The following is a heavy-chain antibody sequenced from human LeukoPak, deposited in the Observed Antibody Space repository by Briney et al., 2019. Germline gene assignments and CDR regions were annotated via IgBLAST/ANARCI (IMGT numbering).Heavy chain of an antibody. J-gene: IGHJ4*02. D-gene: IGHD3-3*01. V-gene: IGHV1-18*01. CDR3: ARVPGITIFGVVITNPDY. Sequence: ASVEVSCKASGYPFTSYGIRWVRQAPGQGLEWMGWISAYNGNTNYAQKLQGRVTMTTDTSTSTAYMELRSLRSDDTAVYYCARVPGITIFGVVITNPDYWGQGTLVTVSS. CDR2: ISAYNGNT. CDR1: GYPFTSYG.